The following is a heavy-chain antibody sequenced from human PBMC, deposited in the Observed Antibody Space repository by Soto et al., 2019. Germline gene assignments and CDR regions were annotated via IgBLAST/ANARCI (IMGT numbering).Heavy chain of an antibody. Sequence: SEPLSLTCTVAGGSISSYYWSWIRKPPGKGLEWIGYIYYSGSTNYNPSLKSRVTISVDTSKNQFSLKLSSVTAADTAVYYCARGGRSSSYYYYGMDVWGQGTTVTVSS. CDR3: ARGGRSSSYYYYGMDV. J-gene: IGHJ6*02. V-gene: IGHV4-59*01. D-gene: IGHD6-6*01. CDR2: IYYSGST. CDR1: GGSISSYY.